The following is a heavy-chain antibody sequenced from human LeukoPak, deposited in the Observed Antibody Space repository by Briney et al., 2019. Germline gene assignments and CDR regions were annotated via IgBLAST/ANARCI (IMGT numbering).Heavy chain of an antibody. J-gene: IGHJ3*02. D-gene: IGHD7-27*01. V-gene: IGHV1-18*01. CDR3: ARERLIAGDLAFDI. CDR2: ISAYNGNT. CDR1: GYTFTSYG. Sequence: ASVKVSCKASGYTFTSYGISWVRQAPGQGLEWMGWISAYNGNTNYAQKFQGRVTITADESTSTAYMELSSLRSEDTAVYYCARERLIAGDLAFDIWGQGTMVTVSS.